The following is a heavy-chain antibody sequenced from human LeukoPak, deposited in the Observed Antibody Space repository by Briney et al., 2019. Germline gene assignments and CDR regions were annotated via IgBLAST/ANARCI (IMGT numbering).Heavy chain of an antibody. D-gene: IGHD2-21*02. CDR2: INPSGGNT. CDR3: ARLGVTDY. Sequence: AASVKVSCKASGCTFTSYYMHWVRQAPGQGLEWMGIINPSGGNTSYAQKFQGRVTMTRDTSTSTIYMELSSLRSDDTAVYYCARLGVTDYWGQGTLVTVSS. V-gene: IGHV1-46*01. CDR1: GCTFTSYY. J-gene: IGHJ4*02.